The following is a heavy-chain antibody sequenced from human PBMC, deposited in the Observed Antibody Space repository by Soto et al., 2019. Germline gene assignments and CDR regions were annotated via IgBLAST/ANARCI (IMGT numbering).Heavy chain of an antibody. CDR1: GYKFTGYW. CDR3: ARIYSSGWHREYYFDH. CDR2: IYPGDSDT. D-gene: IGHD6-19*01. V-gene: IGHV5-51*01. Sequence: PGESLKISCKASGYKFTGYWIGWVRQMPGKGLEWMGIIYPGDSDTRYSPSFQGQVTISVDKSISTAYPQWSSLKASDTAMYYRARIYSSGWHREYYFDHWGQGTLVTVSS. J-gene: IGHJ4*02.